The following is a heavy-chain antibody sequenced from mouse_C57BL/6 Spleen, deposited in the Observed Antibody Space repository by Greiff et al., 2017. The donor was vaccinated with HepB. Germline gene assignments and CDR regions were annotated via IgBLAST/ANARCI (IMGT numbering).Heavy chain of an antibody. Sequence: QVQLQQPGAELVKPGASVKLSCKASGYTFTSYWMHWVKQRPGQGLEWIGMIHPNSGSTNYNEKFKSKATLTVDKSSSQAYMQLSSLTSEDSAVYYCARGGDGYYFDYWGQGTTLTVSS. D-gene: IGHD2-3*01. CDR2: IHPNSGST. CDR3: ARGGDGYYFDY. CDR1: GYTFTSYW. J-gene: IGHJ2*01. V-gene: IGHV1-64*01.